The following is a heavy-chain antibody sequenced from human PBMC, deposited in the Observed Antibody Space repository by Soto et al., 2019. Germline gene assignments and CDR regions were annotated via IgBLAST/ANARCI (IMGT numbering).Heavy chain of an antibody. CDR3: ARASDYYDSSGYYPHSAFDI. CDR2: IYYSGRT. D-gene: IGHD3-22*01. V-gene: IGHV4-59*01. J-gene: IGHJ3*02. CDR1: GGSISSYY. Sequence: PSETLSLTCTVSGGSISSYYWSWIRQPPGKGLEWIGYIYYSGRTNYNPSPKSRVTISVDTSKNQFSLKLSYVTAADTAVYYCARASDYYDSSGYYPHSAFDIWGQGTMVTV.